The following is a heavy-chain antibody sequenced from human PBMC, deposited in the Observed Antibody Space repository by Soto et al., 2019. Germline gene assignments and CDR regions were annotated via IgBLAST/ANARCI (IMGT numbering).Heavy chain of an antibody. D-gene: IGHD3-10*01. CDR1: GDSFASYS. Sequence: SLKVSCKGSGDSFASYSMCRVCRKQWRGREWMGGLDPSDSYNNYSPSFQGHVTISADKSISAAYLQWSSLNASDTGMYYCATITLVRGNNWCDHWAQGT. CDR2: LDPSDSYN. V-gene: IGHV5-10-1*01. CDR3: ATITLVRGNNWCDH. J-gene: IGHJ5*02.